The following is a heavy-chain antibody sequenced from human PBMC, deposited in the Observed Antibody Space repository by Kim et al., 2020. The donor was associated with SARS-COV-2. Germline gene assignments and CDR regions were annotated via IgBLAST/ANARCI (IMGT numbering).Heavy chain of an antibody. CDR1: GFTFSSYA. CDR2: ISGSGGST. Sequence: GGSLRLSCAASGFTFSSYAMSWVRQAPGKGLEWVSAISGSGGSTYYTDSVKGRFPISRDNSKNTLYLQMNSLRAEDTAVYYCAKRTYYYDSSGYEIYGMDVWGQGTTVTVSS. J-gene: IGHJ6*02. V-gene: IGHV3-23*01. CDR3: AKRTYYYDSSGYEIYGMDV. D-gene: IGHD3-22*01.